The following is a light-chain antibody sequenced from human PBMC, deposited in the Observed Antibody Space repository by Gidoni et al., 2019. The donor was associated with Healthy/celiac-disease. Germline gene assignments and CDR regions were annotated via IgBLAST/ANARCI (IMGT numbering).Light chain of an antibody. CDR2: SNN. V-gene: IGLV1-44*01. Sequence: QSVLTQPPSASGPPGQRVTIFCSGSSSNIGSNTVNWYQQLPGTAPKLLIYSNNQRPSGVPDRFSGSKSGTSASLAISGLQSEDEADYYCAAWDDSLNGSVVFGGGTKLTVL. CDR1: SSNIGSNT. CDR3: AAWDDSLNGSVV. J-gene: IGLJ2*01.